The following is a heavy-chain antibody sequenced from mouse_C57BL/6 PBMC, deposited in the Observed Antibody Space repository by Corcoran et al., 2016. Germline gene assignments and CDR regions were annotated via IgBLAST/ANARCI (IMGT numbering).Heavy chain of an antibody. Sequence: QVQLKQSGAELVRPGASVKLSCKASGYTFTDYYINWVKQRPGQGLEWIARIYPGSGNTYYNEKFKGKATLTAEKSSSTAYMQLSSLTSEDSAVYFCARLGGWYFDVWGTGTTVTVSS. V-gene: IGHV1-76*01. D-gene: IGHD4-1*01. CDR3: ARLGGWYFDV. CDR1: GYTFTDYY. CDR2: IYPGSGNT. J-gene: IGHJ1*03.